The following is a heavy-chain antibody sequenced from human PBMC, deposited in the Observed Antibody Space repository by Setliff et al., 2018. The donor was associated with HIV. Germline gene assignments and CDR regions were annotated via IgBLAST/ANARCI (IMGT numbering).Heavy chain of an antibody. Sequence: GGSLRLSCAASGFTFNNYGMHWVRQAPGKGLEWVAFIQYDGSSKTYADSVKDRFTISRDNAKNTLYLQMNSLRAEDTGVYYCHSGYDTEEQSYFDYWGQGALVTVSS. CDR3: HSGYDTEEQSYFDY. J-gene: IGHJ4*02. V-gene: IGHV3-30*02. CDR1: GFTFNNYG. D-gene: IGHD5-12*01. CDR2: IQYDGSSK.